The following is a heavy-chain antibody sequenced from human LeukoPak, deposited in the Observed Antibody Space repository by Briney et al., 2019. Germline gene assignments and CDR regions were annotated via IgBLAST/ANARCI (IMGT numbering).Heavy chain of an antibody. V-gene: IGHV4-34*01. CDR3: ARGLAALRCFQH. J-gene: IGHJ1*01. D-gene: IGHD6-6*01. CDR2: INHSGST. CDR1: GGSFSGYY. Sequence: SETLSLTCAVYGGSFSGYYWSWIRQPPGKGLEWIGEINHSGSTNYNPSLKSRVTISVDTSKNQFSLKLSSVTAADTAVYYCARGLAALRCFQHWGQGTLVTVSS.